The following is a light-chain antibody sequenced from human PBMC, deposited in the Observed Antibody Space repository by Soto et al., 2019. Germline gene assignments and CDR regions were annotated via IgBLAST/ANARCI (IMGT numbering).Light chain of an antibody. Sequence: QSVLTQPASVSGSPGQSITISCTGTSSDVGAYNYVSWYQQYPGTAPKVMIYEVSSRPSGVSHRFSGSKSGNTASLTISGLQPEDEDDYYCRSFTSRSTFNYVFGTGTKCTVL. J-gene: IGLJ1*01. CDR2: EVS. V-gene: IGLV2-14*01. CDR1: SSDVGAYNY. CDR3: RSFTSRSTFNYV.